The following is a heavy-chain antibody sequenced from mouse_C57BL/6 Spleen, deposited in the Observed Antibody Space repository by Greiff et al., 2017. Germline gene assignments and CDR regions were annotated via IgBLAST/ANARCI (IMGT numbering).Heavy chain of an antibody. Sequence: QVQLKQPGAELVMPGASVKLSCKASGYTFTSYWMHWVKQRPGQGLEWIGEIDPSDSYTNYNQKFKGKSTLTVDKSSSTAYMQLSSLTSEDAAVYYCARGGYYAWYFDVWGTGTTVTVSS. J-gene: IGHJ1*03. CDR1: GYTFTSYW. D-gene: IGHD2-3*01. CDR3: ARGGYYAWYFDV. CDR2: IDPSDSYT. V-gene: IGHV1-69*01.